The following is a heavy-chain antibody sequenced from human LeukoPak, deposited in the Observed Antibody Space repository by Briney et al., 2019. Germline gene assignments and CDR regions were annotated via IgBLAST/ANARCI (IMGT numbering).Heavy chain of an antibody. J-gene: IGHJ3*02. CDR2: ISWNSGSI. D-gene: IGHD3-22*01. Sequence: GGSLRLSCAASGFTFDDYAMHWVRQAPGKGLEWVSGISWNSGSIGYADSVKGRFTISRDNAKNSLYLQMNSLRAEDTAVYYCARAAYYYDSSGYYDAFDIWGQGTMVTVSS. CDR3: ARAAYYYDSSGYYDAFDI. CDR1: GFTFDDYA. V-gene: IGHV3-9*01.